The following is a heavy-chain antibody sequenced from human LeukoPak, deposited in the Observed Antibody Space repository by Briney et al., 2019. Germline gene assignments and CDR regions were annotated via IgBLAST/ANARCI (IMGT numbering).Heavy chain of an antibody. V-gene: IGHV1-69*04. Sequence: SVKVSCKASGGTFSSYAISWVRQAPGQGLEWMGRIIPILGIANYAQKFQGRVTITADKSTSTAYMELSSLRSEDTAVYYCAREVQREYYFDYWGQGTLVTVSS. CDR2: IIPILGIA. D-gene: IGHD3-10*01. CDR3: AREVQREYYFDY. J-gene: IGHJ4*02. CDR1: GGTFSSYA.